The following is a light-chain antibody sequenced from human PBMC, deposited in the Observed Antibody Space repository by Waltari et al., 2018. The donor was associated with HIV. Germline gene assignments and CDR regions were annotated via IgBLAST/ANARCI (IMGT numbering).Light chain of an antibody. J-gene: IGLJ2*01. CDR3: QVWDSSTL. Sequence: SYELTQPLSVSVALGQTARITCGGNNIGSKNVHWYQQKPGQAPVLVIYRDRNRPSGIPERVSGSNSGNTATLTISRAQAGDEADYYCQVWDSSTLFGGGTKLTVL. CDR2: RDR. V-gene: IGLV3-9*01. CDR1: NIGSKN.